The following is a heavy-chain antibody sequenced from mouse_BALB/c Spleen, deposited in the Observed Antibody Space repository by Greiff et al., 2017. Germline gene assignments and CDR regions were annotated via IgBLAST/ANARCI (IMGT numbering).Heavy chain of an antibody. Sequence: DLVKPGASLKLSCTASGYTFTSYWINWLNQRPGQGLEWIGRIAPGSGSIYYNEMFKGRATLTVDTSSRTAYIQLSSLSSEDSAVYFCARAGRYDEGYAMDYWGQGTSVTVSS. CDR2: IAPGSGSI. D-gene: IGHD2-14*01. CDR3: ARAGRYDEGYAMDY. CDR1: GYTFTSYW. J-gene: IGHJ4*01. V-gene: IGHV1S41*01.